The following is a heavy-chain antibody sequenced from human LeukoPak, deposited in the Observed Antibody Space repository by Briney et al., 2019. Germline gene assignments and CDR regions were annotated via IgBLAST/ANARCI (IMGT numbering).Heavy chain of an antibody. CDR1: GLTFSSCG. CDR2: IGSGGDTA. V-gene: IGHV3-23*01. D-gene: IGHD2-15*01. Sequence: GGSLRLSCAASGLTFSSCGMSWVRQAPGKGLEWISTIGSGGDTAYNADFVKGRFIISKDNSKNMLYLEMNNLKADDTALYYCAKGGRLSGPFQYWGQGTLVTVAS. CDR3: AKGGRLSGPFQY. J-gene: IGHJ4*02.